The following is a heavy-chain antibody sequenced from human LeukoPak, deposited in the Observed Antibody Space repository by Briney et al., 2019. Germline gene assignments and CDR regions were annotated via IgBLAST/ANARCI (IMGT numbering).Heavy chain of an antibody. J-gene: IGHJ5*02. Sequence: ASVKVSCKASGYTFTSYGISWVRQAPGQGLEWMGWISAYNGNTNYAQKLQGRVTMTTDTSTSTAYMELRSLRSDDTAVYYCARDQGYYYDSSGPNWFDPWGQGTLVTVSS. CDR1: GYTFTSYG. V-gene: IGHV1-18*01. D-gene: IGHD3-22*01. CDR3: ARDQGYYYDSSGPNWFDP. CDR2: ISAYNGNT.